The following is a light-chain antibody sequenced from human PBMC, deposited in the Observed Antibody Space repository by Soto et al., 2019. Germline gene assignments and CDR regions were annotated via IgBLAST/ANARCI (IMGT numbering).Light chain of an antibody. V-gene: IGKV3-20*01. Sequence: ETMMTQSPATLSVSTGERATLSCRASQSVNNNLAWYQQKPGQAPRLLMYGISRRATGIPDRFSGSGSGTDFTLTITRLEPEDFAVYYCQQYVTSSPRTFGQGTMVDIK. CDR2: GIS. J-gene: IGKJ1*01. CDR3: QQYVTSSPRT. CDR1: QSVNNN.